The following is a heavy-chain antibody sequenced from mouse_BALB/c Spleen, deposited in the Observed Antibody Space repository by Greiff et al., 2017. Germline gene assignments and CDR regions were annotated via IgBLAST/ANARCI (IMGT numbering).Heavy chain of an antibody. V-gene: IGHV8-12*01. J-gene: IGHJ4*01. D-gene: IGHD1-1*01. CDR2: IYWDDDK. CDR3: ARVTTPYAMDY. CDR1: GFSLSTSGMG. Sequence: QVTLKVSGPGILQPSQTLSLTCSFSGFSLSTSGMGVSWIRQPSGKGLEWLAHIYWDDDKRYNPSLKSRLTISKDTSRNQVFLKITSVDTADTATYYCARVTTPYAMDYWGQGTSVTVSS.